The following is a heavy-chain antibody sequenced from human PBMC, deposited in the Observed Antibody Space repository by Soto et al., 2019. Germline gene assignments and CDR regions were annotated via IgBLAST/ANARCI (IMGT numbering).Heavy chain of an antibody. J-gene: IGHJ5*02. D-gene: IGHD3-22*01. CDR1: GYTFTGYY. V-gene: IGHV1-2*04. Sequence: ASVKVSCKASGYTFTGYYMHWVRQAPGQGLEWMGWINPNSGGTNYAQKFQGWVTMTRDTSISTAYMELSRLRSEDTAVYYCASRLLLEARLDPWGQGTLVTVSS. CDR3: ASRLLLEARLDP. CDR2: INPNSGGT.